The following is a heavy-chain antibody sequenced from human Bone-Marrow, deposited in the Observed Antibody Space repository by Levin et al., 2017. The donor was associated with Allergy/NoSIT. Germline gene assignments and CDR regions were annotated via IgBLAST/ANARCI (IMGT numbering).Heavy chain of an antibody. CDR3: SRELLGGNKLLRSPTRAYES. CDR1: RGTFSSYG. V-gene: IGHV1-69*13. D-gene: IGHD1/OR15-1a*01. J-gene: IGHJ5*02. CDR2: LIPNFGTA. Sequence: ASVKVSCKASRGTFSSYGINWVRQAPGQGLEWMGGLIPNFGTANYAQKFQGRATFTADESNITAYMELSSLRSEDTAVYYCSRELLGGNKLLRSPTRAYESWGQGTLVSVSS.